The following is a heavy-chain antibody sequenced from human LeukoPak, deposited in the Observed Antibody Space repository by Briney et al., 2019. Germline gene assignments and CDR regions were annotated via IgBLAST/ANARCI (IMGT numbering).Heavy chain of an antibody. Sequence: GGSLRLPCAASGFTFDDYAMHWVRQAPGKGLEWVSLISWDGGSTYYADSVKGRFTISRDNAKNSLSLQMNSLRAEDTAVYYCARPLMYYYGSETYFWFDPWGQGTLVTVSS. D-gene: IGHD3-10*01. V-gene: IGHV3-43D*03. CDR3: ARPLMYYYGSETYFWFDP. CDR1: GFTFDDYA. J-gene: IGHJ5*02. CDR2: ISWDGGST.